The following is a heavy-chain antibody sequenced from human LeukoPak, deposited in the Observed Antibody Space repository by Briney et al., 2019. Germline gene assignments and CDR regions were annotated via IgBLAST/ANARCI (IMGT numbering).Heavy chain of an antibody. CDR1: GHSISSGYY. J-gene: IGHJ6*03. CDR3: ARATSSYFYYMDV. D-gene: IGHD5-12*01. V-gene: IGHV4-38-2*02. CDR2: IYPTGST. Sequence: SETLSLTCTVSGHSISSGYYWGWIRQSLGKGLEWIGNIYPTGSTYYNPSLKSRVTISVDTSKNQFSLNVSSVTAADTAVYYCARATSSYFYYMDVWGKGTTVTISS.